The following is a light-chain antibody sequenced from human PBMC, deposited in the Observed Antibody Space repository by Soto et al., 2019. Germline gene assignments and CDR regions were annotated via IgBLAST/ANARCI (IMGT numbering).Light chain of an antibody. CDR2: LGS. V-gene: IGKV2-28*01. CDR3: MQALQTPIT. Sequence: DIVMTQSPPSLPVTPGEPASISCRSSQSLLHSNGYNYLDWYLQKPGQSPQLLIYLGSNRASGVPDRFSGSGSGTDFTLKISRVEAEDVGVYYCMQALQTPITFGQGTRLEMK. J-gene: IGKJ5*01. CDR1: QSLLHSNGYNY.